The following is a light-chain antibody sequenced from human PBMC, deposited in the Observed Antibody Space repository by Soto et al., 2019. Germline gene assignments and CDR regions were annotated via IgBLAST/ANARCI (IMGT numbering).Light chain of an antibody. J-gene: IGKJ4*01. CDR2: DAS. CDR1: RGIDTY. V-gene: IGKV3-11*01. Sequence: EIVLTQSPATLTLSPRERATLSCRASRGIDTYLAWYQQKRGQAPRLLIYDASNRTTGIPARFSGGGSGTDFTLSISSLETDDFAVYYCQQRSSWPLTFGGGTKVDIK. CDR3: QQRSSWPLT.